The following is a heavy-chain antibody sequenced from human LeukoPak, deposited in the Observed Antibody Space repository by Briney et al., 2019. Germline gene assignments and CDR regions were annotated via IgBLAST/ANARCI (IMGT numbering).Heavy chain of an antibody. V-gene: IGHV1-18*01. CDR3: WAYSSGYSYYFDY. CDR2: ISAYNGNT. D-gene: IGHD3-22*01. J-gene: IGHJ4*02. Sequence: ASVKVSCKASGYTFTSYGISWVRQAPGQGLEWMGWISAYNGNTNYAQKLQGRVAMTTDTSTSTAYMELRSLRSDDTAVYYCWAYSSGYSYYFDYWGQGTLVTVSS. CDR1: GYTFTSYG.